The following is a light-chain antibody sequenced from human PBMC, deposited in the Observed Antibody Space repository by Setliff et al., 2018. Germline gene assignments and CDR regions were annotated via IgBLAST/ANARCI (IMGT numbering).Light chain of an antibody. CDR2: EVT. Sequence: ALTQPPSASGSPGQSATISCTGTGGLVGGYNYVSWYQQHPGKAPRLIIYEVTKRPSGVPDRFSGSNSGNTASLTVSGLQAEDEADYYCTFYSGSNNFFFGSGTKVTVL. V-gene: IGLV2-8*01. J-gene: IGLJ1*01. CDR1: GGLVGGYNY. CDR3: TFYSGSNNFF.